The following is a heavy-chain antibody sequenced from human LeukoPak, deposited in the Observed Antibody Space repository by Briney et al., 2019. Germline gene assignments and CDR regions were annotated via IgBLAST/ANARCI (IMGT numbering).Heavy chain of an antibody. V-gene: IGHV4-34*01. D-gene: IGHD6-19*01. CDR3: ARGASGPVDY. CDR1: GGSFSGYY. Sequence: SETLSLTCAVYGGSFSGYYWSWILQPPGKGLEWIGEIHHSGGTNYNPSLKSRVTISVDTSKNQFSLRLSSLTAADTAVYYCARGASGPVDYWGQGVLVTVSS. J-gene: IGHJ4*02. CDR2: IHHSGGT.